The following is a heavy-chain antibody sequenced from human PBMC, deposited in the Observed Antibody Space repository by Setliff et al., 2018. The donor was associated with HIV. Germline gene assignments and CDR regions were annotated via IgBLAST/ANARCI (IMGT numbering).Heavy chain of an antibody. V-gene: IGHV1-69*10. CDR1: GGTFSNYV. CDR3: AREPRGTAAYWYFDL. CDR2: IVPILSTA. Sequence: GASVKVSCKASGGTFSNYVFSWVRQAPGQGPEWMGGIVPILSTANYAQKFQGRVTITADKSTTTAYMELTDLKTDDTAVYYCAREPRGTAAYWYFDLWGRGTLVTSPQ. D-gene: IGHD2-21*02. J-gene: IGHJ2*01.